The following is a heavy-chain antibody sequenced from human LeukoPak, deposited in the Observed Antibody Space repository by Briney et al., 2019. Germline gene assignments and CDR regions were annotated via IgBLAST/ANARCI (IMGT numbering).Heavy chain of an antibody. CDR2: IIPIFGTA. CDR3: ARLYSSSYSQTPKDY. V-gene: IGHV1-69*06. D-gene: IGHD6-13*01. Sequence: ASVKVSCKASGGTFSSYAISWVRQAPGQGLEWMGGIIPIFGTANYAQKFQGRVTITADKSTSTAYMELSSLRSEDTAVYYCARLYSSSYSQTPKDYWGQGTLVTVSP. CDR1: GGTFSSYA. J-gene: IGHJ4*02.